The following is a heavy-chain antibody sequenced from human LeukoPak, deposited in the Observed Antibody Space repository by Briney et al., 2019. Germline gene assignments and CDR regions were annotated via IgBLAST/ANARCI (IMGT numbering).Heavy chain of an antibody. J-gene: IGHJ4*02. V-gene: IGHV3-23*01. D-gene: IGHD3-22*01. CDR2: ISNSDGNT. CDR1: GFTFSNLA. Sequence: SGGSLRLSCVASGFTFSNLAMSWVRHTPGKGLEWVSGISNSDGNTYYADSVKGRFTISRDNPKNTLYLQMSGLRAEDTAVYYCASGYDSSFYYFDYWGQGTLVTVSS. CDR3: ASGYDSSFYYFDY.